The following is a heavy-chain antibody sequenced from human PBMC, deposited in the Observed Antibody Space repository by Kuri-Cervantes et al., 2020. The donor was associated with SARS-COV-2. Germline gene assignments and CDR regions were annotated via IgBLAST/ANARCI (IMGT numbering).Heavy chain of an antibody. D-gene: IGHD3-22*01. CDR3: ARDIPKITLILIAIFKESYAMDV. CDR1: GFTFTNFG. Sequence: GGSLRLSCATSGFTFTNFGMHWVRQAPGKGLEWVAFTRSEGITKYYGDSVRGRFTISRDNSKNTLYLQMSSLRPEDTAVYYCARDIPKITLILIAIFKESYAMDVWGQGTTVTVSS. CDR2: TRSEGITK. V-gene: IGHV3-30*02. J-gene: IGHJ6*01.